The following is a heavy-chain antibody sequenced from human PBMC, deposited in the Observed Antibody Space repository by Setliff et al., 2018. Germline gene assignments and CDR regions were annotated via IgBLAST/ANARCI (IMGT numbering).Heavy chain of an antibody. D-gene: IGHD3-22*01. V-gene: IGHV1-46*01. CDR1: GYTFTSHY. CDR3: ARDVFPYHYEGAFDI. CDR2: INPSSGRT. J-gene: IGHJ3*02. Sequence: ASVKVSCKASGYTFTSHYMHWVRQAPGLGLEWMGTINPSSGRTSYPQKFQGRVTMTRDTSTSTVYMDMSSLRSEDTAVYYCARDVFPYHYEGAFDIWGQGTMVTVS.